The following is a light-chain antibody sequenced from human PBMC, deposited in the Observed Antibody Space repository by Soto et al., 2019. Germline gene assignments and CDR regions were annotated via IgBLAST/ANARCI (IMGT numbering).Light chain of an antibody. CDR2: TAS. Sequence: DIQMTQSPSSLSASVGDRVTITCRASQTISDSLNWYQQKRGTAPKVLIYTASNLESGVPSRFSGSGSGTDFTLTISSLHPDDFATYYCQQSYSLPWTFGQGTKVEIK. V-gene: IGKV1-39*01. CDR1: QTISDS. J-gene: IGKJ1*01. CDR3: QQSYSLPWT.